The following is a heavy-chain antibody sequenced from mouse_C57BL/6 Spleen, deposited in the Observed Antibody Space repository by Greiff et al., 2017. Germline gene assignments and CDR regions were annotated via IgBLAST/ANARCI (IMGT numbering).Heavy chain of an antibody. V-gene: IGHV3-6*01. CDR3: ARHGPTPGDY. J-gene: IGHJ2*01. D-gene: IGHD5-1*01. CDR2: ISYDGSN. CDR1: GYSITSGYY. Sequence: EVQLQESGPGLVKPSQSLSLTCSVTGYSITSGYYWNWIRQFPGNKLEWMGYISYDGSNNYNPSLKNRISITRDTSKNQFFLKLNSVTTEDTATYYCARHGPTPGDYWGQGTTLTVSS.